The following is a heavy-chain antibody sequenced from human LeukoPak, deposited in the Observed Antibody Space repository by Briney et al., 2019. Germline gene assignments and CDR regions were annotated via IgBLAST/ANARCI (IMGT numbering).Heavy chain of an antibody. V-gene: IGHV3-66*02. CDR2: IYSGGST. CDR3: ARGTIFGVSDFDY. J-gene: IGHJ4*02. D-gene: IGHD3-3*01. Sequence: PGGSLRLSCAASGFTVSSNYMSWVRQAPGKGLEWVSVIYSGGSTYYADSVKGRVTTSRDNYKNTLYLQMNSLRAEDTDVYYCARGTIFGVSDFDYWGQGTLVTVSS. CDR1: GFTVSSNY.